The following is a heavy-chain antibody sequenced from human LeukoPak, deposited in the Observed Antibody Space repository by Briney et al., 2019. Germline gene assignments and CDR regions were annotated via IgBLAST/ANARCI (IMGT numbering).Heavy chain of an antibody. D-gene: IGHD2-2*01. V-gene: IGHV3-15*01. CDR3: TTLRGGVVVPAAMYYFDY. J-gene: IGHJ4*02. Sequence: GGSLRLSCAASGFTFSNAWMSWVRQAPGKGLEWVGRIKSKTDGGTTDYAAPVKGRFTISRDDSKNTLYLQMNSPKTEDTAVYYCTTLRGGVVVPAAMYYFDYWGQGTLVTVSS. CDR1: GFTFSNAW. CDR2: IKSKTDGGTT.